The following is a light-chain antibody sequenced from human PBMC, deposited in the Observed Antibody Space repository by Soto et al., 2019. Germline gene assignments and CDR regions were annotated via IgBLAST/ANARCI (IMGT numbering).Light chain of an antibody. J-gene: IGLJ2*01. CDR3: CSYTSSSSLVV. V-gene: IGLV2-14*01. CDR2: EVS. Sequence: QSALTQPASVSGSPGQSITISCTGTSSDVGGYNYVSWYQQHPGKAPKLMIYEVSNRPSGVSNRFSGSKSGNTASLTISGLQAEDEADDYCCSYTSSSSLVVFGGGTKLTVL. CDR1: SSDVGGYNY.